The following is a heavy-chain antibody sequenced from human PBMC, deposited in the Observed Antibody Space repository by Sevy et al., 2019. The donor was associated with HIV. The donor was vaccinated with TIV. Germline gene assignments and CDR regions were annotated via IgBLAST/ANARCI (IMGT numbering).Heavy chain of an antibody. CDR2: IIPIFGTA. V-gene: IGHV1-69*13. CDR1: GGTFSSYA. J-gene: IGHJ4*02. Sequence: ASVKLSCKASGGTFSSYAISWVRQAPGQGLEWMGGIIPIFGTANYAQKFQGRVTITADESTSTAYMELSTLRSEDTAVYYCARSPGIAAAAFDYWGQGTLVTVSS. D-gene: IGHD6-13*01. CDR3: ARSPGIAAAAFDY.